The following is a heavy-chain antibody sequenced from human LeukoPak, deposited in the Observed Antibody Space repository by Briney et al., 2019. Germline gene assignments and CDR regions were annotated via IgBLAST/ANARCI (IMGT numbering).Heavy chain of an antibody. V-gene: IGHV4-38-2*01. CDR3: ARVGYSWYWDDY. CDR1: DYSVTSAYY. D-gene: IGHD6-13*01. CDR2: IFHGETT. J-gene: IGHJ4*02. Sequence: SETLSLTCAVSDYSVTSAYYWGWIRQFPGKGLEWIGSIFHGETTYYNPSLESRVTISVDPSKNQYSLRLTSVTAADTAVYYCARVGYSWYWDDYWGQGTLVTVSS.